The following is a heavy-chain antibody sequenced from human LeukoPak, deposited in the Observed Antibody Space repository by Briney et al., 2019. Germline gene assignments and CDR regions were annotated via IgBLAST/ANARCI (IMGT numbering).Heavy chain of an antibody. CDR2: IYYSGTT. D-gene: IGHD6-13*01. CDR3: ARGVYIAAAQYGY. CDR1: GGSISSYY. V-gene: IGHV4-59*01. Sequence: PSETLSLTCTVSGGSISSYYWSWIRQPPGKGLEWIGYIYYSGTTNYNPSLKSRVAISVDTSKNQFSLRLSSVTAADTAVYYCARGVYIAAAQYGYWGQGTLVTVSS. J-gene: IGHJ4*02.